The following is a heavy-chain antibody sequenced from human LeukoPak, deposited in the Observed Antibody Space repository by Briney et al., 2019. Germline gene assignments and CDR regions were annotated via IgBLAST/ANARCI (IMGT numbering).Heavy chain of an antibody. D-gene: IGHD5-24*01. CDR1: GFTFSSYG. CDR2: TSCDESNK. J-gene: IGHJ4*02. Sequence: GRSLRLSCAASGFTFSSYGMHWVRQAPGKGLEWVALTSCDESNKFYVDSVKGRFTISRDNSKNTLFLQMNSLRADDTAVYYCAKDGDRDGYNYADHWGQGTLVTVSS. CDR3: AKDGDRDGYNYADH. V-gene: IGHV3-30*18.